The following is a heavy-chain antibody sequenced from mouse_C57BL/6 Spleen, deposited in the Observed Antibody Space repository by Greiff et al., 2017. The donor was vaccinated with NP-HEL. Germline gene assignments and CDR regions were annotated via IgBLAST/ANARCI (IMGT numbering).Heavy chain of an antibody. D-gene: IGHD3-2*02. V-gene: IGHV1-52*01. CDR1: GYTFTSYW. CDR3: ARGDSSGSLFAY. J-gene: IGHJ3*01. Sequence: VQLQQPGAELVRPGSSVKLSCKASGYTFTSYWMHWVKQRPIQGLEWIGNIDPSDSETHYNQKFKDKATLTVDKSSSTAYMQLSSLTSEDSAVYYCARGDSSGSLFAYWGKGTLVTV. CDR2: IDPSDSET.